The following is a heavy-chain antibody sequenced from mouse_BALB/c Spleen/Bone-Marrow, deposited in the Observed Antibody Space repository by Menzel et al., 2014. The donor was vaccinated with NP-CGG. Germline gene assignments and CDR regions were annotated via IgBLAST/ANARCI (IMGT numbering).Heavy chain of an antibody. CDR1: GFDFSRYW. CDR3: ARLGYYGGFAY. CDR2: VNPDSTTI. D-gene: IGHD2-3*01. J-gene: IGHJ3*01. Sequence: EVQGVESGGGLVQPGGSLKLSCAASGFDFSRYWMGWVRRAPGKGLGWIGEVNPDSTTINYTPSLKYKFIISRDNAKNTLYLQMSNVRSEDTALYYCARLGYYGGFAYWGQGTLVTVSA. V-gene: IGHV4-1*02.